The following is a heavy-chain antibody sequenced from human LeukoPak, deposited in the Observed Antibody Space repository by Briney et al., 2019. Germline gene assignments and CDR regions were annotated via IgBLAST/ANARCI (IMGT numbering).Heavy chain of an antibody. Sequence: SETLSLTCTVSGCSISSSSYYWGWIRQPPGKGLEWIGSIYYSGSTYYNPSLKSRATISVDTSKHQFSLKLSSVTAAATALYYCARMAVYFPMAVRYFDYWGQGTLVTAS. CDR1: GCSISSSSYY. CDR3: ARMAVYFPMAVRYFDY. J-gene: IGHJ4*02. V-gene: IGHV4-39*01. CDR2: IYYSGST. D-gene: IGHD2/OR15-2a*01.